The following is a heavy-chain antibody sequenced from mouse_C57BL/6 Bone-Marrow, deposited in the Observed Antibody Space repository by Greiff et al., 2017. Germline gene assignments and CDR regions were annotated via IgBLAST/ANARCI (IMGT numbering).Heavy chain of an antibody. Sequence: EVQLVESGGDLVTPGGSLKLSCAASGFTFSSYGLSWVRQTPDKRLEWVATISSGGSYTYYPDSVKGRFTISRDNAKNTLYLQMSSLKSEDTAMYYCARLGYYAYYAMDYWGQGTSVTVSS. V-gene: IGHV5-6*01. CDR2: ISSGGSYT. CDR3: ARLGYYAYYAMDY. CDR1: GFTFSSYG. D-gene: IGHD2-3*01. J-gene: IGHJ4*01.